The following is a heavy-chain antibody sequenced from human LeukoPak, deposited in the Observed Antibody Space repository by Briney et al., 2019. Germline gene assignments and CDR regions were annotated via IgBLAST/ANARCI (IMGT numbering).Heavy chain of an antibody. D-gene: IGHD1-26*01. CDR3: ARASGSYWWFDS. J-gene: IGHJ5*01. V-gene: IGHV1-46*01. CDR2: INPSGGST. CDR1: GYTFTTYY. Sequence: ASVKVSCKASGYTFTTYYVHWVRQAPGQGLEWMGIINPSGGSTTYAQKFRGGLTMTRDMSTSTVYMELSSLRSEDTAVYYCARASGSYWWFDSWGQGTLVTVSS.